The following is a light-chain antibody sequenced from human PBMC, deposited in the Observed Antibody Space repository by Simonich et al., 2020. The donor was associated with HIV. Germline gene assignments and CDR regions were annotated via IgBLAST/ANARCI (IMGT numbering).Light chain of an antibody. CDR3: QQYNNWPS. CDR2: WAS. V-gene: IGKV4-1*01. Sequence: DIVMTQSPDSLAVSLGERATINCKSSQSVLYSSNNKNYLAWYQQKPGQPPKLLIYWASTRESGVPDRFSGSGSGTEFTLTISSLQSEDFAVYYCQQYNNWPSFGQGTKVEIK. CDR1: QSVLYSSNNKNY. J-gene: IGKJ1*01.